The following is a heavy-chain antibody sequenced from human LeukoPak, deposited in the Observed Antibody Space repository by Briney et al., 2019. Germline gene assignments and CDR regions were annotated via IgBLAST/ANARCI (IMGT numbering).Heavy chain of an antibody. V-gene: IGHV4-39*01. J-gene: IGHJ4*02. CDR2: IYYSGST. CDR3: ARYRRDGYNLGY. CDR1: GGSIRSSSYY. D-gene: IGHD5-24*01. Sequence: PSETLSLTCTVSGGSIRSSSYYWGWIRQPPGNGLEWIGSIYYSGSTYYNPSLKSRVTISVDTSKNRFSLKLSSVTAADTAVYYCARYRRDGYNLGYWGQGTLVTVSS.